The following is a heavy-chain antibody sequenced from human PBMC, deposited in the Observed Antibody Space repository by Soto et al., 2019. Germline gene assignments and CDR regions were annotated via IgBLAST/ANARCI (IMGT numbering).Heavy chain of an antibody. V-gene: IGHV4-34*01. CDR3: ARGVTMVRGPFHYYGMDV. Sequence: KPXVTLSLTCAVYGGSFSGYYWSWIRQPPGKGLEWIGEINHSGSTNYNPSLKSRVTISVDTSKNQFSLKLSSVTAADTAVYYCARGVTMVRGPFHYYGMDVWGQGTTVTVSS. CDR1: GGSFSGYY. D-gene: IGHD3-10*01. CDR2: INHSGST. J-gene: IGHJ6*02.